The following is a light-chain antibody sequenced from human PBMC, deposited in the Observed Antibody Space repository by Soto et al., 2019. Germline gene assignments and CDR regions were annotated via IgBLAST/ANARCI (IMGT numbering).Light chain of an antibody. V-gene: IGKV3-15*01. Sequence: ETVMTQSPATLSVSPGERVTLSCRASESVSTYLAWYQQKPGQAPRLLIYGASTRATGIPARFSGSGSGTEFTLTISSLQYEDVAVYYCQQYNNWPPMYTFGQGTKLEIK. CDR3: QQYNNWPPMYT. CDR2: GAS. CDR1: ESVSTY. J-gene: IGKJ2*01.